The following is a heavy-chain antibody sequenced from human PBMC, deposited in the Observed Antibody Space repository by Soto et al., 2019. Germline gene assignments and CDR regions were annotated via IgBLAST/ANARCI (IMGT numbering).Heavy chain of an antibody. CDR3: AKGHTNENGHYSYYGMDV. Sequence: GGSLRLSCVVSGFTFSNYGMSWVRQAPGKGLEWVASISGAGGSIYNEDSVKGRFTISRDNSKNSVYLQVNSLRADDTAVYYCAKGHTNENGHYSYYGMDVWGQGTTVTVSS. V-gene: IGHV3-23*01. CDR1: GFTFSNYG. D-gene: IGHD2-8*01. CDR2: ISGAGGSI. J-gene: IGHJ6*02.